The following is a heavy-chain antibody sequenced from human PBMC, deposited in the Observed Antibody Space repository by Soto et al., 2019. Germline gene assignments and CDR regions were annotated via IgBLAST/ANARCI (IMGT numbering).Heavy chain of an antibody. Sequence: QVQVVQSGAEVKKPGASVKVSWKASGYTFTSYGISWVRQAPGQGLEWMGGISAYNGNTNYAQKLQGRVTMTTDTSTSTAYMELRSLRSDDTAVYYCARVADSWDSSALLPPLLDYWGQGTLVTVSS. J-gene: IGHJ4*02. D-gene: IGHD3-22*01. V-gene: IGHV1-18*01. CDR1: GYTFTSYG. CDR2: ISAYNGNT. CDR3: ARVADSWDSSALLPPLLDY.